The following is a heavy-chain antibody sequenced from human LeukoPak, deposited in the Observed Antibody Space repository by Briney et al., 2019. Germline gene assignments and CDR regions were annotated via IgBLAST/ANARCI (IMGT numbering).Heavy chain of an antibody. CDR3: ARDWASSTSWAYNWFDP. CDR1: GFTFSSYA. V-gene: IGHV3-64*01. J-gene: IGHJ5*02. CDR2: ISSDGGST. D-gene: IGHD6-6*01. Sequence: PGGSPRLSCAASGFTFSSYAMHWVRQAPGKGLEYVSAISSDGGSTYYANSVKGRFTISRDSSKNTLYLQMGSLRAEDMAVYYCARDWASSTSWAYNWFDPWGQGTLVTVSS.